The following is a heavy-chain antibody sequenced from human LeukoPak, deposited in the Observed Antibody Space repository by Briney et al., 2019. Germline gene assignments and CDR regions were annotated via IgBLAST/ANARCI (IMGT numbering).Heavy chain of an antibody. J-gene: IGHJ4*02. CDR1: GFTFSNYW. CDR2: IKDDGSDK. Sequence: GGSLRLSCAASGFTFSNYWMNWVRQAPGKGLEWVANIKDDGSDKYYVDSVKGRFSISKDNAKNSLYLQMNSLRVEDTAVYYCVPLNWNPPGDFDRWGQGTLVTVSS. V-gene: IGHV3-7*01. CDR3: VPLNWNPPGDFDR. D-gene: IGHD1-20*01.